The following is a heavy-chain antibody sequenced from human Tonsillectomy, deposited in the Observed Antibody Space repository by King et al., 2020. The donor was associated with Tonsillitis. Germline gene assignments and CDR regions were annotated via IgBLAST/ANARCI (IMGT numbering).Heavy chain of an antibody. CDR2: IDSRSDRI. J-gene: IGHJ4*02. V-gene: IGHV3-48*01. Sequence: VQLVESGGGLVQPGGSLRLSCAASGVTFSRDSMSWVRQAPGKGLEWVSYIDSRSDRIYYADSVKGRFTISRNNARNSLYLQMHSLRAEDTALYYCARATMVRGVITHFDYWGQGSVVTVSS. CDR1: GVTFSRDS. D-gene: IGHD3-10*01. CDR3: ARATMVRGVITHFDY.